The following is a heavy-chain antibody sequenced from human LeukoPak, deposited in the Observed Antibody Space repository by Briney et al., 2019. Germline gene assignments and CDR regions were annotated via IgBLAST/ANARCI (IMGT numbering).Heavy chain of an antibody. CDR2: IYYSGST. J-gene: IGHJ3*02. Sequence: SRTLSLTCTVSGGSISSGGYYWSWIRQHPGKGLEWIGYIYYSGSTYYNPSLKSRVTISVDTSKNQFSLKLSSVTAADTAVYYCSSLFGELFPGAFDIWGQGTMVTVSS. CDR1: GGSISSGGYY. CDR3: SSLFGELFPGAFDI. D-gene: IGHD3-10*01. V-gene: IGHV4-31*03.